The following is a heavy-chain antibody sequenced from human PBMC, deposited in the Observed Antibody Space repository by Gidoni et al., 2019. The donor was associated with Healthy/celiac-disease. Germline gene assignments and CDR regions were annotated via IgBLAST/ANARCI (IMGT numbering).Heavy chain of an antibody. Sequence: EVQLVESGGGLVKPGGSLRLSCAASGFTFSNAWMSWVRQAPGKGLEWVGRIKRKTDGGTTDYAAPVKGRFTISRDDSKNTLYLQMNSLKTEDTAVYYCTTRFLEPFGDYWGQGTLDTVSS. D-gene: IGHD3-3*01. V-gene: IGHV3-15*01. CDR1: GFTFSNAW. CDR3: TTRFLEPFGDY. J-gene: IGHJ4*02. CDR2: IKRKTDGGTT.